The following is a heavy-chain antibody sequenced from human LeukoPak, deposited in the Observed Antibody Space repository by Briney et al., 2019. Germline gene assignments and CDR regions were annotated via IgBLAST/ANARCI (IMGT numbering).Heavy chain of an antibody. CDR2: IYHSGST. J-gene: IGHJ4*02. V-gene: IGHV4-30-2*01. D-gene: IGHD2-2*01. Sequence: SQTLSLTCAVSGGSISSGGYSWSWIRQPPGKGLEWIGYIYHSGSTYYNPSLKSRVTISVDTSKNQFSLKLSSVTAADTALYYCARGRVQLDYWGQGTLVTVSS. CDR3: ARGRVQLDY. CDR1: GGSISSGGYS.